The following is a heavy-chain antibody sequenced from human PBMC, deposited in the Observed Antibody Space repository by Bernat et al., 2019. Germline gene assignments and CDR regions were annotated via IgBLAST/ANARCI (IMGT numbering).Heavy chain of an antibody. D-gene: IGHD6-19*01. J-gene: IGHJ4*02. CDR3: ARQEAVAGFDY. V-gene: IGHV4-59*08. CDR2: IYYSGST. CDR1: GGSISSYY. Sequence: QVQLQESGPGLVKPSETLPLTCTVSGGSISSYYWSWIRQPPGKGLEWIGYIYYSGSTNYNPSLKSRVTISVDTSKNQFSLKLSSVTAADTAVYYCARQEAVAGFDYWGQGTLVTVSS.